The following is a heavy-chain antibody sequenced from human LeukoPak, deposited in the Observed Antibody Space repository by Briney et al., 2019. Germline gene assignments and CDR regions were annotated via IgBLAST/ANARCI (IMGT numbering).Heavy chain of an antibody. J-gene: IGHJ4*02. D-gene: IGHD3-9*01. CDR2: INHSGST. CDR3: ARGSAEYDILTGSNFDY. Sequence: ASETLSLTCAVYGGSFSGYYWSWIRQPPGKGLEWIGEINHSGSTNYNPSLKSRVTISVDTSKNQFSLKLSSVTAADTAVYYCARGSAEYDILTGSNFDYWAREPWSPSPQ. V-gene: IGHV4-34*01. CDR1: GGSFSGYY.